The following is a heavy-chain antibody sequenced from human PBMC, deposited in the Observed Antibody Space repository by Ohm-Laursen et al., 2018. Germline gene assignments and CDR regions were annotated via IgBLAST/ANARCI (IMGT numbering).Heavy chain of an antibody. D-gene: IGHD6-19*01. V-gene: IGHV1-18*01. CDR1: GYTFTSYG. CDR3: AREAVAGTYYYYGMDV. Sequence: ASSVKVSCKASGYTFTSYGISWVRQAPGQGLEWMGWISAYNGNTNYAQKLQGRVTMTTDTSTSTAYMELRSLRSDDTAVYYCAREAVAGTYYYYGMDVWGQGTTVTVSS. CDR2: ISAYNGNT. J-gene: IGHJ6*02.